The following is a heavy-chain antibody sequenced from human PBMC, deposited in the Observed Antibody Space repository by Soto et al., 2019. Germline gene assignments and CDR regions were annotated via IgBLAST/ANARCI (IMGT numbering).Heavy chain of an antibody. CDR2: ISYGVSNK. J-gene: IGHJ3*02. V-gene: IGHV3-30*03. Sequence: GSLRLSCAASGFTFSSYGMRWVRQAPGNGLEWVAVISYGVSNKYYADAVKGRFTISGDKSKKTVYLQWSGLRAEETAGYYCARSNSEGSHGAFDIWGQGTMVTVSS. CDR3: ARSNSEGSHGAFDI. D-gene: IGHD7-27*01. CDR1: GFTFSSYG.